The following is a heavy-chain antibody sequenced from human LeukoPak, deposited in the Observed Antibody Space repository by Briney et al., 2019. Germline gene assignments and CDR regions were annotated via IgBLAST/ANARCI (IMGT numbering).Heavy chain of an antibody. CDR2: INNDGSST. CDR1: GFTFSRYW. V-gene: IGHV3-74*01. D-gene: IGHD4-11*01. J-gene: IGHJ4*02. CDR3: ARVGDYSNLPFDY. Sequence: GGSLRLSCAASGFTFSRYWMHWVRQAPGKGLVWVSRINNDGSSTSYADSVKGRFTISRDNAKNTLYLQMNSLRAEDTAVYYCARVGDYSNLPFDYWGQGTLVTVSS.